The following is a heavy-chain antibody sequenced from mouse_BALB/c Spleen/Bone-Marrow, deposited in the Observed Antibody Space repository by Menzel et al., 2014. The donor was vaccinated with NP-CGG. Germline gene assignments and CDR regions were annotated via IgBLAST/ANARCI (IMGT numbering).Heavy chain of an antibody. CDR3: AREVRRNYAMDY. Sequence: VKLMESGAELVRPGTSVKVSCKASGYAFTNYLIEWVKQRPGQGLEWIGVINPGSGGTNYNEKFKGKATLTADKSSSTTYIQLSSLTSDDSAVYFCAREVRRNYAMDYWGQGTSVTVSS. D-gene: IGHD2-14*01. V-gene: IGHV1-54*03. CDR2: INPGSGGT. J-gene: IGHJ4*01. CDR1: GYAFTNYL.